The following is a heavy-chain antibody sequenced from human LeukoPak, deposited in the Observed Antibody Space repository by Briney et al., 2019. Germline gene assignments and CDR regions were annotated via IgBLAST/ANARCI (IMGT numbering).Heavy chain of an antibody. CDR1: GYTFTSYG. J-gene: IGHJ5*02. CDR3: ARHLSGGIAAAVNWFDP. Sequence: VASVKVSCKASGYTFTSYGISWVRQAPGQGLEWMGWISAYNGNTNYAQKLQGRVTMTTDTSTSTAYMELRSLRSDDTAVYYCARHLSGGIAAAVNWFDPWGQGTLVSVSS. CDR2: ISAYNGNT. V-gene: IGHV1-18*01. D-gene: IGHD6-13*01.